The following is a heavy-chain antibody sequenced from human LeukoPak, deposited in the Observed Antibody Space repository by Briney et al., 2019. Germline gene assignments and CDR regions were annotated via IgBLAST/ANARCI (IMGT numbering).Heavy chain of an antibody. CDR1: GGSISSSSYY. D-gene: IGHD1-1*01. V-gene: IGHV4-39*02. Sequence: SETLSLTCTVSGGSISSSSYYWGWIRQPPGKGLEWIGSIYYSGSTYYNPSLKSRVTISVDTSKNQFSLKLSSVTAADTAVYYCARDSGYNWKDKPYREDYWGQGTLVTVSS. CDR2: IYYSGST. CDR3: ARDSGYNWKDKPYREDY. J-gene: IGHJ4*02.